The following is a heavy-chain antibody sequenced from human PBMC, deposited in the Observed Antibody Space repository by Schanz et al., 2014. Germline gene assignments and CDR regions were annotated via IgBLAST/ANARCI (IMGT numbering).Heavy chain of an antibody. J-gene: IGHJ4*02. CDR1: GFTFSSYG. CDR2: IRYDGSNK. Sequence: VRLVESGGGLVKPGGSLRLSCAASGFTFSSYGMHWVRQAPGKGLEWVAFIRYDGSNKYYADSVKGRFTISRDNSKNTLYLQMNSLRAEDTAVYYCAKVGLYYYGSGFDYWGQGTLVTVSS. CDR3: AKVGLYYYGSGFDY. V-gene: IGHV3-30*02. D-gene: IGHD3-10*01.